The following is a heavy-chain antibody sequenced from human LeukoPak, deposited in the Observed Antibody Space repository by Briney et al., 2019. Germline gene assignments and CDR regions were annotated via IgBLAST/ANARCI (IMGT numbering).Heavy chain of an antibody. CDR2: VDKRGST. CDR3: ARGGSSCYGCHDWFDP. J-gene: IGHJ5*02. D-gene: IGHD2-2*01. CDR1: GGSIRNYY. Sequence: SETLSLTCSVSGGSIRNYYLSWIRQSPGKGLEWIGNVDKRGSTNYNPSFKSRVIVSSDASRNEFSLKLNSVTAADTAIYYCARGGSSCYGCHDWFDPWGQGTRVTVSS. V-gene: IGHV4-59*08.